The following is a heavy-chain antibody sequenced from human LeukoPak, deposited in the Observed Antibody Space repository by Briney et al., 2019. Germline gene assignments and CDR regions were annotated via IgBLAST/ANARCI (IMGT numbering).Heavy chain of an antibody. D-gene: IGHD6-19*01. J-gene: IGHJ6*03. Sequence: RPSETLSLTCTVSAGSISGYYWSWIRQPPGKGLEWIAYIYSSGSSNYNPSLKSRVTISVDTSKNQLSLRLNSVTAADTAVYFCARSLAVAGYSYYYYLDVWGTGTTVAVSS. CDR3: ARSLAVAGYSYYYYLDV. CDR2: IYSSGSS. V-gene: IGHV4-59*01. CDR1: AGSISGYY.